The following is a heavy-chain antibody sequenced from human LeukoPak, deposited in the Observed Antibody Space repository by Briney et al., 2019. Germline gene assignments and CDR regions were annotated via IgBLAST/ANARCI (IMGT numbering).Heavy chain of an antibody. CDR2: ISPGGGGT. J-gene: IGHJ3*02. CDR1: GFTFSSSV. CDR3: ARPDDYGGKPAAFDI. Sequence: QTGGSLRLSCAASGFTFSSSVMTWVRQAPGKGLEWVSVISPGGGGTYYADSVKGRFTVSRDNSKNTLYLQMNSLRAEDTAVYYCARPDDYGGKPAAFDIWGQGTMVTVSS. V-gene: IGHV3-23*01. D-gene: IGHD4-23*01.